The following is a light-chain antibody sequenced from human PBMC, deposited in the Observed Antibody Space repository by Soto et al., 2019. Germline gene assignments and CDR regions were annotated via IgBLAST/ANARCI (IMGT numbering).Light chain of an antibody. CDR1: QTVGTNY. CDR2: GAS. Sequence: IVLPQSPDTLSLSPGERATLSCRASQTVGTNYFAWYQQRPGQAPRLLMFGASNRATDIPDRFVGSGSGTDFTLNINNLQPEDFETYYCLQHNSYPRTFGQGTKVDIK. V-gene: IGKV3-20*01. CDR3: LQHNSYPRT. J-gene: IGKJ1*01.